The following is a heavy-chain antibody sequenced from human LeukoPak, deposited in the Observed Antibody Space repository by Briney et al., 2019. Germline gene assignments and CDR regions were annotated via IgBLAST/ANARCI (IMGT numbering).Heavy chain of an antibody. CDR3: ARSPDYYDSSGYPTTWYYGMDV. CDR2: IYYNGST. Sequence: PSETLSLTCTVSGGSITNYFWSWIRQPPGKGLEWIGFIYYNGSTNYNPSLESRVTISVDTSKNQFSLKLSSVTAADTAVYYCARSPDYYDSSGYPTTWYYGMDVWGQGTTVTVSS. CDR1: GGSITNYF. J-gene: IGHJ6*02. D-gene: IGHD3-22*01. V-gene: IGHV4-59*13.